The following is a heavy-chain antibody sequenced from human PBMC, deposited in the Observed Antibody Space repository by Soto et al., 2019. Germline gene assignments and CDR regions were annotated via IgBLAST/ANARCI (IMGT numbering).Heavy chain of an antibody. CDR1: GVTFTTNA. V-gene: IGHV3-23*01. J-gene: IGHJ3*02. Sequence: GGSLRLSCVASGVTFTTNAMDWVRQAPGKGLEWVSFISGDDGSGNYADSVKGRFTISRDNSKNTLYLQMNSLRAEDTAVYYCARGIGLSPYAFDIWGQGTMVTVSS. CDR3: ARGIGLSPYAFDI. CDR2: ISGDDGSG.